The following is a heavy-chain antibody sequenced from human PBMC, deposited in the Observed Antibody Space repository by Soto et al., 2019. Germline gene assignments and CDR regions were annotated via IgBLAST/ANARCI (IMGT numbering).Heavy chain of an antibody. CDR2: IIPIFGTA. Sequence: SVKVSCKASGGTFSSYAISWVRQAPGQGLEWMGGIIPIFGTANYAQKFQGRVTITADESTSTAYMELSSLRSEDTAVYYCARSDYYGSGSYYFYYYYGMDVWGQGTTVTISS. J-gene: IGHJ6*02. D-gene: IGHD3-10*01. CDR1: GGTFSSYA. CDR3: ARSDYYGSGSYYFYYYYGMDV. V-gene: IGHV1-69*13.